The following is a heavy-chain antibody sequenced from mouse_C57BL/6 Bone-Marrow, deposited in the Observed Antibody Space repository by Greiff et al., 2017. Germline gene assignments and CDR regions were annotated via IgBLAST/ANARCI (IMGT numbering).Heavy chain of an antibody. Sequence: VKLVESGAELAKPGASVKLSCKASGYTFTSYWMHWVKQRPGQGLEWIGYINPSSGYTKYTQKFKDKATLTADKSSSTAYMQLSSLTYEDSAVYYCAKNYGNPCSYFDYWGQGTTLTVSS. CDR2: INPSSGYT. J-gene: IGHJ2*01. CDR1: GYTFTSYW. D-gene: IGHD2-1*01. CDR3: AKNYGNPCSYFDY. V-gene: IGHV1-7*01.